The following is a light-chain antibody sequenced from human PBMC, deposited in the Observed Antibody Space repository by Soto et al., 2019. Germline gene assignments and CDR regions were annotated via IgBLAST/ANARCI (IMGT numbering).Light chain of an antibody. Sequence: DIQMTQSPSSLSASVGDRVTITCRASQSMSRYLNWYQQKPAKVPKLLIYAASSLQSGVPSRFSGSGSGTDFTLTISSLQPEDFATYYCQQSFSSPRTFGQGTKVEIK. J-gene: IGKJ1*01. CDR3: QQSFSSPRT. CDR2: AAS. V-gene: IGKV1-39*01. CDR1: QSMSRY.